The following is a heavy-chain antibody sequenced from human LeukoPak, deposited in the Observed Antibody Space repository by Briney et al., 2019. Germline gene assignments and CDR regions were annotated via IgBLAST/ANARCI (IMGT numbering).Heavy chain of an antibody. V-gene: IGHV4-39*01. CDR3: ARVLAVALFHNWFDP. J-gene: IGHJ5*02. CDR2: IYYSGST. Sequence: PSETLSLTCTVSGGSISSSTYYWDWIRQPPGKGLEWIGSIYYSGSTYYNPSLKSRVTISVDTSKNQFSLKLSSVTAADTAVYYCARVLAVALFHNWFDPWGQGTLVTVSS. CDR1: GGSISSSTYY. D-gene: IGHD6-19*01.